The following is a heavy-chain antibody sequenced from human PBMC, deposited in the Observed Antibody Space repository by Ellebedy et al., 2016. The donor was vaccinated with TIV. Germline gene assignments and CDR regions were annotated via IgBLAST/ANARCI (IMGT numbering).Heavy chain of an antibody. CDR2: ISSSSSTI. D-gene: IGHD2-15*01. CDR1: GFTFSSYS. CDR3: MAHSDFDC. Sequence: PGGSLRLSCAASGFTFSSYSMNWVRQAPGKGLEWVSYISSSSSTIYYADSVKGRFTISRDNAQKSLDLQMSSLRAEDTAVYYCMAHSDFDCWGQGTLVIVSS. V-gene: IGHV3-48*04. J-gene: IGHJ4*02.